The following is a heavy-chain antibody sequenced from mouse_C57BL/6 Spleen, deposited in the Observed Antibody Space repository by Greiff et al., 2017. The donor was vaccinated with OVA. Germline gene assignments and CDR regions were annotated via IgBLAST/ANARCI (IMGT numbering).Heavy chain of an antibody. CDR3: ARGSTMVTTWGY. CDR1: GYSITSGYY. J-gene: IGHJ2*01. D-gene: IGHD2-2*01. Sequence: EVKLQESGPGLVKPSQSLSLTCSVTGYSITSGYYWNWIRQFPGNKLEWMGYISYDGSNNYNPSLKNRISITRDTSKNQFFLKLNSVTTEDTATYYCARGSTMVTTWGYWGQGTTLTVSS. V-gene: IGHV3-6*01. CDR2: ISYDGSN.